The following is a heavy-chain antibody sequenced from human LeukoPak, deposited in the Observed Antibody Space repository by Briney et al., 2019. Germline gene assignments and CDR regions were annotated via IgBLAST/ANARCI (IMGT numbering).Heavy chain of an antibody. D-gene: IGHD3-3*01. J-gene: IGHJ5*02. V-gene: IGHV1-58*01. CDR1: GFTFTSSA. CDR2: IVVGSGNT. Sequence: ASVKVSCKASGFTFTSSAVQWVRQARGQRIEWIGWIVVGSGNTNYAQKFQERVTITRDMSTSTAYMELSSLRSEDTAVYYCARDGGFYDFWSGRTWFDPWGQGTLVTVSS. CDR3: ARDGGFYDFWSGRTWFDP.